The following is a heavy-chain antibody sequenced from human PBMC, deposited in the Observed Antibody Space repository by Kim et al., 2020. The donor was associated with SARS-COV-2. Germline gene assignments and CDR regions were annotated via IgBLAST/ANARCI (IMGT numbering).Heavy chain of an antibody. D-gene: IGHD6-19*01. CDR1: GFTFSNYW. CDR3: ARKGIEVAGTFDY. CDR2: LNSDGTST. Sequence: GGSLRLSCAASGFTFSNYWMHWVRQAPGKGLEWVSRLNSDGTSTNYADSVRGRFTISRDNAKNTLYLQMNSLRVEDTAVYYCARKGIEVAGTFDYWGQGTLVTVSS. J-gene: IGHJ4*02. V-gene: IGHV3-74*01.